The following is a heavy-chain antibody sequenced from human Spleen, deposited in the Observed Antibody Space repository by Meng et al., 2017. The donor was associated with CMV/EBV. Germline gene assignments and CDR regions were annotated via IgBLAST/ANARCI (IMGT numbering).Heavy chain of an antibody. D-gene: IGHD2-2*02. CDR3: ARDRTGDCSSTSCYNFYYYYGMDV. CDR2: IIPLFGIA. V-gene: IGHV1-69*05. J-gene: IGHJ6*02. Sequence: SVKVSCKTSGYPFTSYGISWVRQAPGQGLEWVGGIIPLFGIANYAQKFQGRVTITTDESTSTAYMSLSSLRSEDTAVYYCARDRTGDCSSTSCYNFYYYYGMDVWGQGTTVTVSS. CDR1: GYPFTSYG.